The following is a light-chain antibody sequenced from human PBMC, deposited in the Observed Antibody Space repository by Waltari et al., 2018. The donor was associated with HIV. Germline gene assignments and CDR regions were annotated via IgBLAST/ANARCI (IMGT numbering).Light chain of an antibody. V-gene: IGLV3-10*01. Sequence: SYELTQPPSVSVSPGQTARITCSGDASQKKYVHWYQQKSGQAPVLVISEDIKRPSGIPERFSASSSGTMATLIISGAQVEDEADYYCYSTDTSGDHGVFGGGTKLTVL. CDR3: YSTDTSGDHGV. CDR2: EDI. J-gene: IGLJ3*02. CDR1: ASQKKY.